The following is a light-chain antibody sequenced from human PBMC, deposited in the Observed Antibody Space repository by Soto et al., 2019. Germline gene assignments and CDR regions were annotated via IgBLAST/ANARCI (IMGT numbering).Light chain of an antibody. Sequence: EIVLTQSPGTLSVSLGETATLSCTASQSVDSTYLAWYQQKPGQAPRLLIYGASSRATGIPDRFSGSGSGTDFTLTISRLEPEDFAVYYCQQYGSSPWTFGQGTKV. J-gene: IGKJ1*01. CDR1: QSVDSTY. V-gene: IGKV3-20*01. CDR3: QQYGSSPWT. CDR2: GAS.